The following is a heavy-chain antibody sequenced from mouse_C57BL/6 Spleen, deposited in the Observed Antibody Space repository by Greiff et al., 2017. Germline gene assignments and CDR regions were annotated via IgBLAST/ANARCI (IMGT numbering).Heavy chain of an antibody. Sequence: VKLQESGPGLVAPSQSLSITCTVSGFSLTSYAISWVRQPPGKGLEWLGVIWTGGGTNYNSALKSRLSISKDNSKSQVFLKMNSLQTDDTARYYCARVEGYDYDGGGYYFDYWGQGTTLTVSS. V-gene: IGHV2-9-1*01. D-gene: IGHD2-4*01. CDR3: ARVEGYDYDGGGYYFDY. CDR2: IWTGGGT. CDR1: GFSLTSYA. J-gene: IGHJ2*01.